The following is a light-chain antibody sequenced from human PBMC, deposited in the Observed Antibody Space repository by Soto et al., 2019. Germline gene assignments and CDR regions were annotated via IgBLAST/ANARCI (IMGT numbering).Light chain of an antibody. CDR3: HQYATYS. CDR1: QNIANW. Sequence: DIQMTKSPSTLPSIVGDRVTITCRARQNIANWLAWYRQKPGTAPELLIYHASTLVSGVPSRFTGSGSGTEFTLAISGLQPDDFATYFCHQYATYSFGQGTKVDIK. CDR2: HAS. V-gene: IGKV1-5*01. J-gene: IGKJ1*01.